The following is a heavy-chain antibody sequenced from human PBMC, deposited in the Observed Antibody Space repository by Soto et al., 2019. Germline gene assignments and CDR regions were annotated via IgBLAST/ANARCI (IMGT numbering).Heavy chain of an antibody. J-gene: IGHJ3*01. V-gene: IGHV3-48*01. CDR2: ISASTTSI. CDR1: GFTFRSYS. D-gene: IGHD3-22*01. CDR3: ARDQLYYNDISGRPLNAFDV. Sequence: GGSLRLSCAASGFTFRSYSMNWVRQAPGKELDWISYISASTTSIYYADSVQGRFTISRDNAKNSLYLQMNSLRAEDTAVYYCARDQLYYNDISGRPLNAFDVWGQGTMVTVSS.